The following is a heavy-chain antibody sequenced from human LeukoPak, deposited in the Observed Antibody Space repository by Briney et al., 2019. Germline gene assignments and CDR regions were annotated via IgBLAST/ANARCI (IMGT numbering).Heavy chain of an antibody. Sequence: GGSLRLSCAASGFTFSSYAMSWVRQAPGKELEWVSGISWNSGSIGYADSVKGRFTISRDNAKNSLYLQMNSLRAEDMALYYCAKDMAADYGGIFDYWGQGTLVTVSS. J-gene: IGHJ4*02. CDR2: ISWNSGSI. CDR3: AKDMAADYGGIFDY. CDR1: GFTFSSYA. V-gene: IGHV3-9*03. D-gene: IGHD4-23*01.